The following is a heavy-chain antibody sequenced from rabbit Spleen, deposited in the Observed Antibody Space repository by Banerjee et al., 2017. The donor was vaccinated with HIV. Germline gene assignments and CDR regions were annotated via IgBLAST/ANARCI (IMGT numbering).Heavy chain of an antibody. J-gene: IGHJ4*01. D-gene: IGHD4-1*01. CDR2: IYIGSGIT. Sequence: QSLEESGGDLVKPGASLTLTCTASGFSFSSNVYMCWVRQAPGKGLEWIACIYIGSGITYYASWAKGRFTISKTSSTTVTLQMTSLTAADTATYFCARSGYVGWGGDGDLTGNKLWGPGTLVTVS. V-gene: IGHV1S40*01. CDR1: GFSFSSNVY. CDR3: ARSGYVGWGGDGDLTGNKL.